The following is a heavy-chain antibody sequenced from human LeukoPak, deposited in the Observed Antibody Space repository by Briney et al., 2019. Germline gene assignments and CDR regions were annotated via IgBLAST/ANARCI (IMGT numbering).Heavy chain of an antibody. CDR1: GFTFSSYD. Sequence: GGSLRLSCSASGFTFSSYDMTWVRQAPGKGLEYLSGISSSAAKTYYPDSVKGRFTISRDNSKNTLYLQMNRLKAEDTAVYYCARSATDAFDIWGQGTMVTVSS. V-gene: IGHV3-23*01. CDR2: ISSSAAKT. J-gene: IGHJ3*02. CDR3: ARSATDAFDI.